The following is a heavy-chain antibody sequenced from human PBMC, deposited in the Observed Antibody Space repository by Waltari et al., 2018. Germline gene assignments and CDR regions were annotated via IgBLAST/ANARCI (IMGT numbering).Heavy chain of an antibody. J-gene: IGHJ6*03. Sequence: QVWLQQRGSGPLKPSATLSLTCPVYGEYFSGLYGRWNRQPPGKGLEWIGEIFHDVSTNYNPSLKGRVTMSVDTSKNQFSLNLRSVTAADTAVYYCARAPFGGYDYVGGTYRYFYYYMDVWGKGTTVAVSS. CDR3: ARAPFGGYDYVGGTYRYFYYYMDV. V-gene: IGHV4-34*12. D-gene: IGHD3-16*02. CDR1: GEYFSGLY. CDR2: IFHDVST.